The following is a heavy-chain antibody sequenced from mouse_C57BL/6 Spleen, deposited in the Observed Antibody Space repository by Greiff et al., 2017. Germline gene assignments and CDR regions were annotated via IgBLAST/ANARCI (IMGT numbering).Heavy chain of an antibody. CDR1: GYTFTSYW. CDR2: IDPNSGGT. J-gene: IGHJ3*01. Sequence: QVQLKQPGAELVKPGASVKLSCKASGYTFTSYWMHWVKQRPGRGLEWIGRIDPNSGGTKYNEKFKSKATLTVDKPSSTADMQLSSLTSEASAGYYCARDSAWFADWGQGALVTVSA. V-gene: IGHV1-72*01. CDR3: ARDSAWFAD.